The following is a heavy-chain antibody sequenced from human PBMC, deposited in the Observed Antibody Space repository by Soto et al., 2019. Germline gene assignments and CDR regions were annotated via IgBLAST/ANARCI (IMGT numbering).Heavy chain of an antibody. V-gene: IGHV4-38-2*02. D-gene: IGHD1-1*01. Sequence: SETLSLTCAVSGYSISSGYYWGWIRQPPGKGLEWIGSIYHSGSTYYNPSLKSRVTISVDTSKNQFSLKLSSGTAADTAVYYCARDPSWVGTQYYFDYWGQGTLVTVSS. CDR2: IYHSGST. CDR1: GYSISSGYY. CDR3: ARDPSWVGTQYYFDY. J-gene: IGHJ4*02.